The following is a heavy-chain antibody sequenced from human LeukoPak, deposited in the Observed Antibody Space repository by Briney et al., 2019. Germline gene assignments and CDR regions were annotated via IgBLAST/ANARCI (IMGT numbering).Heavy chain of an antibody. V-gene: IGHV3-66*01. D-gene: IGHD4-17*01. Sequence: HPGGSLRLSCAASGFTFSDYYMSWIRQAPGKGLEWVSIIHIGNSTYYADSVKGRFTISRDNSKNTLYLQMNSLRAEDTAVYYCARDRDGDYSFDYWGQGTLVTVSS. CDR3: ARDRDGDYSFDY. J-gene: IGHJ4*02. CDR1: GFTFSDYY. CDR2: IHIGNST.